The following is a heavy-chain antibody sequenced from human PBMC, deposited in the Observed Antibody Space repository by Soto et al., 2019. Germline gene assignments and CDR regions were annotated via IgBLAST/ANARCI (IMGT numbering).Heavy chain of an antibody. CDR2: VRSKVNSYAT. Sequence: EVQLVESGGGLVQPGGSLKLSCAASGFTFSDSAMHWVRQASGKGLEWVGRVRSKVNSYATAYAASVKGRFTISRDDSKNTAYLQMNTLKTEDTAVHYCTSRRDWTAVVPLDYWGQGTLVTVSS. CDR3: TSRRDWTAVVPLDY. CDR1: GFTFSDSA. D-gene: IGHD5-18*01. V-gene: IGHV3-73*02. J-gene: IGHJ4*02.